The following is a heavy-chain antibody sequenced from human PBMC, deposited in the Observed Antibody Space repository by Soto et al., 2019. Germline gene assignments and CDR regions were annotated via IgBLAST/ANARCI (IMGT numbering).Heavy chain of an antibody. V-gene: IGHV4-30-4*01. Sequence: SETLSLTCTVSGDSISSGDYYWSWIRQPPGKGLEWIGYIYYSGSTYYNPSLKRRVTISVDTSKNQFSLKLSSVTAADTAVYYCARVLGCSSTSCQNWFDPWGQGTLVTVSS. CDR1: GDSISSGDYY. CDR2: IYYSGST. J-gene: IGHJ5*01. CDR3: ARVLGCSSTSCQNWFDP. D-gene: IGHD2-2*01.